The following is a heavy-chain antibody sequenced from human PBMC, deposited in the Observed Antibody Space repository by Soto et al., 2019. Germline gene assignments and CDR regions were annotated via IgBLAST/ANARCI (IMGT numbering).Heavy chain of an antibody. D-gene: IGHD3-10*01. V-gene: IGHV1-46*03. CDR2: INPSGGST. CDR1: GYTFTSYY. Sequence: EASVKVSCKASGYTFTSYYMHWVRQAPGQGLEWMGIINPSGGSTSYAQKFQGRVTMTRDTSTSTVYMELSSLRSEDTAVYYCASRRGGGSGSYYAYYYYGMDVWGQGTTVTVS. J-gene: IGHJ6*02. CDR3: ASRRGGGSGSYYAYYYYGMDV.